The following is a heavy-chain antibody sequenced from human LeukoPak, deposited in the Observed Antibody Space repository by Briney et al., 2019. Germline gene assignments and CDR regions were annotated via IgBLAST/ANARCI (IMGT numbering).Heavy chain of an antibody. CDR3: ARLTGCCSGGSCYSSYFDY. V-gene: IGHV4-34*01. Sequence: PSETLSLTCAVYGGSFSGYYWSWIRQPPGKGLEWIGEINHSGSTNYNPSLKSRVTISVDTSKNQFSLKLSSVTAADTAVYYCARLTGCCSGGSCYSSYFDYWGQGTLVTVSS. D-gene: IGHD2-15*01. J-gene: IGHJ4*02. CDR1: GGSFSGYY. CDR2: INHSGST.